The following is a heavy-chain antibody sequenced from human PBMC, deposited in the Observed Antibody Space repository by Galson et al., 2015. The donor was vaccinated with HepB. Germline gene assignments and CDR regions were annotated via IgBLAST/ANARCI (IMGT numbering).Heavy chain of an antibody. V-gene: IGHV1-46*03. CDR2: INPSGGST. J-gene: IGHJ4*02. Sequence: SVKVSCKASGYTFTSYYMHWVRQAPGQGLEWMGIINPSGGSTSYAQKFQGRVTMTRDTSTSTVYMELSSLRSEDTAVYYCARDGGRGVPIQASYYFDYWGQGTLVTVSS. CDR3: ARDGGRGVPIQASYYFDY. D-gene: IGHD2-2*01. CDR1: GYTFTSYY.